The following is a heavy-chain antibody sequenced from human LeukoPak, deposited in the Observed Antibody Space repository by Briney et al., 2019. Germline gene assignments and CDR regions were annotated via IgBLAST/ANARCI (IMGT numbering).Heavy chain of an antibody. CDR3: ASGQFWSGYYYDY. CDR1: GFTFSSYW. CDR2: IDSDGSST. V-gene: IGHV3-74*01. J-gene: IGHJ4*02. Sequence: GGSLRLSCAASGFTFSSYWMSWVRQAPGKGLVWVSRIDSDGSSTSYADSVKGRFTISRDNAKNTLYLQMNSLRAEDTAVYYCASGQFWSGYYYDYWGQGTLVTVSS. D-gene: IGHD3-3*01.